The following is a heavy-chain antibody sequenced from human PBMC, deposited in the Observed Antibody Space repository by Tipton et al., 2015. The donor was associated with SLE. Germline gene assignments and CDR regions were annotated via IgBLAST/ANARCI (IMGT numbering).Heavy chain of an antibody. CDR1: GGSISSGSYY. D-gene: IGHD2-15*01. CDR3: ARGGACSGGSCYYFDY. V-gene: IGHV4-61*09. CDR2: IYTSGST. Sequence: LRLSCTVSGGSISSGSYYWSWIRQPAGKGLEWIGHIYTSGSTNYNPSLKSRVTISVDTSKNQFSLKLSSVTAADTAVYYCARGGACSGGSCYYFDYWGQGTLVTVSS. J-gene: IGHJ4*02.